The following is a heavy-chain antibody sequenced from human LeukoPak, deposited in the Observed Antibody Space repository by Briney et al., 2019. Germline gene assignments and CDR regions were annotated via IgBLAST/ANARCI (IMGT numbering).Heavy chain of an antibody. V-gene: IGHV3-23*01. Sequence: RPGGSLRLSCAASGFTFSSYAMSWVRQAPGKGLEWVSAISGSGGSTYYADSVQGRFTISRDNSKNTLYLQMNHLRAEDTAVYYCARSRVPGVTSAFDLWGQGTLVTVSS. CDR3: ARSRVPGVTSAFDL. CDR1: GFTFSSYA. CDR2: ISGSGGST. J-gene: IGHJ4*02. D-gene: IGHD3-3*01.